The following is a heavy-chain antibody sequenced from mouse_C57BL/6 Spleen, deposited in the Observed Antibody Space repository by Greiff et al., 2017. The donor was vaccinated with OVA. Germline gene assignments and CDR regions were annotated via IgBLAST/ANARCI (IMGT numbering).Heavy chain of an antibody. CDR2: ISSGSSTI. D-gene: IGHD4-1*01. J-gene: IGHJ3*01. CDR1: GFTFSDYG. V-gene: IGHV5-17*01. CDR3: ARGGRTGVWFAY. Sequence: EVHLVESGGGLVKPGGSLKLSCAASGFTFSDYGMHWVRQAPEKGLEWVAYISSGSSTIYYADTVKGRFTISRDNAKNTLFLQMTSLRSEDTAMYYCARGGRTGVWFAYWGQGTLVTVSA.